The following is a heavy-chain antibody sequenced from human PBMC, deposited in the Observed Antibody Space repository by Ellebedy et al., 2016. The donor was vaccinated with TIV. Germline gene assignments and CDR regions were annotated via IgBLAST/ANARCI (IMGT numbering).Heavy chain of an antibody. CDR2: ISGSGGST. Sequence: GGSLRLXCTASGLLFSSYAMSWVRQAPGKGLEWVAAISGSGGSTYYADSVKGRFTISRDNSKNTLYLQMNSLRAEDTGVYYCARRSSGYCVGVKCTTNIDYWGQGTLVTVSS. CDR1: GLLFSSYA. CDR3: ARRSSGYCVGVKCTTNIDY. D-gene: IGHD2-2*03. V-gene: IGHV3-23*01. J-gene: IGHJ4*02.